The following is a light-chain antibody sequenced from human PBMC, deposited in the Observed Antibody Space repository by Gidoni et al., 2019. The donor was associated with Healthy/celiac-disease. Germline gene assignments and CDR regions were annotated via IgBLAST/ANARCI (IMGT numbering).Light chain of an antibody. V-gene: IGKV3-20*01. CDR2: GAS. CDR3: QQYGSSPWT. J-gene: IGKJ1*01. Sequence: ELVLTQSPGTLSLSPGERATLSCRASQSVSSSYLAWSQQKPGQAPRLLIYGASSRATGIPDRFSGSGSGTDFTLTISRLEPEDFAVYYCQQYGSSPWTFXQXTKVXIK. CDR1: QSVSSSY.